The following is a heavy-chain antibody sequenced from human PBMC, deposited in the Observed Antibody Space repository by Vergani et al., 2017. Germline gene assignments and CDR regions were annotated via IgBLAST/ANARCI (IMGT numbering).Heavy chain of an antibody. D-gene: IGHD2-15*01. CDR1: GYTFTTYA. Sequence: QVQLVQSGAEVKKPGASVKVSCKASGYTFTTYAMHWVRQAPGQRLEWMGWINAGNGNTKYSQKFQGRVTITRDTSASTAYMELSSLRSEDTAVYYCARDAGGVTCSGGSCPMLLYYWGQGTLVTVSS. J-gene: IGHJ4*02. V-gene: IGHV1-3*01. CDR2: INAGNGNT. CDR3: ARDAGGVTCSGGSCPMLLYY.